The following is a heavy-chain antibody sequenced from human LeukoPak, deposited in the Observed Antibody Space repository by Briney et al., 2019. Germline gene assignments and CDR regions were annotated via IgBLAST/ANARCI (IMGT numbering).Heavy chain of an antibody. J-gene: IGHJ4*02. CDR3: AKDQGDYYDSSGYGYYFDY. V-gene: IGHV3-23*01. D-gene: IGHD3-22*01. CDR2: ISYIGDST. Sequence: ETLSLTCAVYGGSFSGYYWSWVRQAPGKGLEWVSGISYIGDSTYYADSVKGRFTISRDNSKNTLYLQMNSLRAEDTAVYYCAKDQGDYYDSSGYGYYFDYWGQGTLVTVSS. CDR1: GGSFSGYY.